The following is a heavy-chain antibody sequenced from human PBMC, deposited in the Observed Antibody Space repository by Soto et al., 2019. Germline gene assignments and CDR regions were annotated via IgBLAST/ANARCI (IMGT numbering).Heavy chain of an antibody. D-gene: IGHD2-15*01. Sequence: QVQLVQSGAEVKKPGSSVKVSCKASGGTFSSYAISWVRQAPGQGLEWMGGIIPMFGTTKYAQKFQGRLTITADESTSTAYMELSSLRSGDTAVYYCARGVVVVPTSQLGWFDPWGQGILVTVSS. CDR3: ARGVVVVPTSQLGWFDP. J-gene: IGHJ5*02. V-gene: IGHV1-69*01. CDR2: IIPMFGTT. CDR1: GGTFSSYA.